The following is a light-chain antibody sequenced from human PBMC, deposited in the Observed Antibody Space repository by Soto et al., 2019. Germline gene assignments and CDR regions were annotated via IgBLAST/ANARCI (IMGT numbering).Light chain of an antibody. V-gene: IGKV3-20*01. CDR1: QSVRGN. CDR2: GVS. CDR3: QQYGSSRT. J-gene: IGKJ1*01. Sequence: EIVLTQSPATLSVSPGERATLSCRASQSVRGNLAWYQQKPGQAPRLLIYGVSTKASGIPARFSGSGSGTEFTLTISRLEPEDFAVYYCQQYGSSRTFGQGTKVDIK.